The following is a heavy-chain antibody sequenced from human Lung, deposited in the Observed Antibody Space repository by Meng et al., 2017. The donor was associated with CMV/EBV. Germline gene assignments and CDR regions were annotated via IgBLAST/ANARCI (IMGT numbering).Heavy chain of an antibody. V-gene: IGHV1-69*05. J-gene: IGHJ4*02. CDR3: ARGPGIAVAGLFDY. D-gene: IGHD6-19*01. CDR2: IIPIFGTA. CDR1: GGTFSSYA. Sequence: VKVSCXASGGTFSSYAISWVRQAPGQGLEWMGGIIPIFGTANYAQKFQGRVTITTDESTSTAYMELSSLRSEDTAVYYCARGPGIAVAGLFDYWGQGTLVTVSS.